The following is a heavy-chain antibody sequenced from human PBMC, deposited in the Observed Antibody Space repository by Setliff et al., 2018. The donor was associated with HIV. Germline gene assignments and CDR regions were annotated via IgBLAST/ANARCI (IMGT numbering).Heavy chain of an antibody. CDR2: FYTSGST. CDR1: GASISSGNHY. CDR3: ARDPELYSSSSGWFDP. Sequence: SETLSLTCTVSGASISSGNHYWDWIRQPAGKGLEWIGHFYTSGSTNYNPSLKSRVTISVDTSKNHFSLKLSSVTAADTAVYYCARDPELYSSSSGWFDPWGQGTLVT. V-gene: IGHV4-61*09. D-gene: IGHD6-6*01. J-gene: IGHJ5*02.